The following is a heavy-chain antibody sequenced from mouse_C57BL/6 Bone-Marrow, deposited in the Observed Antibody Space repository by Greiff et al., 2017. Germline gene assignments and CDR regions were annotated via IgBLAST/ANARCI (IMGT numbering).Heavy chain of an antibody. V-gene: IGHV5-12*01. CDR1: GFTFSDYY. J-gene: IGHJ2*01. CDR2: ISNGGGST. Sequence: DVQLVESGGGLVQPGGSLKLSCAASGFTFSDYYMYWVRQTPEKRLEWVAYISNGGGSTYYPDTVKGRFTISRDNAKNTLYLQMSRLKSEDTAMYYCARGVYDYDGGGFDYWGQGTTLTVSS. CDR3: ARGVYDYDGGGFDY. D-gene: IGHD2-4*01.